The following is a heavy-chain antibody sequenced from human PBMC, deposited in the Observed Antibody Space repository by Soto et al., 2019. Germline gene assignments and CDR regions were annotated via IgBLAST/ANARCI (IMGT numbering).Heavy chain of an antibody. V-gene: IGHV2-5*01. CDR1: GFSLSTSEVG. J-gene: IGHJ5*02. Sequence: QITLKESGPTLVKPTQTLTLTCTFSGFSLSTSEVGVGWIRQPPGKALEWLALIFWNDDERYNPSLKSRLTITKDISKNQVVLTMTNMDPVDTATYYCAHSRVFDWFDPWGQGTLVNVSS. CDR3: AHSRVFDWFDP. D-gene: IGHD6-13*01. CDR2: IFWNDDE.